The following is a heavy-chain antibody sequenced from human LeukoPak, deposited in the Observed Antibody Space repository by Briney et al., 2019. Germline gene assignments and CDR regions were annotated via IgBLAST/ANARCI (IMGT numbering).Heavy chain of an antibody. CDR1: GFTFSSYA. CDR3: ARGKPLFDI. V-gene: IGHV3-30*01. J-gene: IGHJ3*02. CDR2: ISYDGSDK. Sequence: GGSLRLSCGASGFTFSSYAMHWVRQAPGKGLEWVAVISYDGSDKYYADSVKGRFTISRDNSKNTLYLQMNSLRAEDTAVYYCARGKPLFDIRGQGTMVTVSS.